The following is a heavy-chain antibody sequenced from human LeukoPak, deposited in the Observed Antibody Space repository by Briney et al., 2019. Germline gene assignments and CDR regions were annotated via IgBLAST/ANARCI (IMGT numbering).Heavy chain of an antibody. CDR3: ARVGYDFWSGYHIDY. J-gene: IGHJ4*02. CDR1: GGSFSGYY. V-gene: IGHV4-34*01. Sequence: PSETLSLTCAVYGGSFSGYYWSWIRQPPGKGLEWIGEINHSGSTNYNPSLKSRVTISVDTSKNQFSLKLSPVTAADTAVYYCARVGYDFWSGYHIDYWGQGTLVTVSS. CDR2: INHSGST. D-gene: IGHD3-3*01.